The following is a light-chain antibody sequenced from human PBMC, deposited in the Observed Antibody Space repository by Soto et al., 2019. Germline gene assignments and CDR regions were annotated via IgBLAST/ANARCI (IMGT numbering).Light chain of an antibody. CDR3: QQTYFTPIT. CDR2: SSS. Sequence: DIQMPQSPPSLSASVGDRVTISCRTSQTINNNLNWYQQRPGKAPNLLIYSSSSLLSGVPPRFSGSGSGTDFTLPISSLQPEDFATYYCQQTYFTPITFGRGTRLDIK. CDR1: QTINNN. J-gene: IGKJ5*01. V-gene: IGKV1-39*01.